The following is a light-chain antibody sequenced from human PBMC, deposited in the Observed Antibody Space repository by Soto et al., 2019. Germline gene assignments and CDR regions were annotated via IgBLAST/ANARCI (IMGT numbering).Light chain of an antibody. J-gene: IGKJ1*01. Sequence: EILMTQSPATLSVSPGERATLSCRASQSVDSNLAWYQQKPGQAPRLLIYGASTRATGISARLSGRGSGTEFNLTISTLPSEDLGVYICQQYNIWPRTCGQGTKVDIK. CDR3: QQYNIWPRT. V-gene: IGKV3-15*01. CDR2: GAS. CDR1: QSVDSN.